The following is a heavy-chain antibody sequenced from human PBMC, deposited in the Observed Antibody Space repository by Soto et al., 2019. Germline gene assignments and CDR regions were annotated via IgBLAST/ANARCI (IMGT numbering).Heavy chain of an antibody. J-gene: IGHJ5*02. CDR3: AHRRGNYGDYGWFDP. CDR1: GFSLNASGVA. V-gene: IGHV2-5*02. Sequence: QITLKESGPTLVNPTQTLTLPCTFPGFSLNASGVAVGWIRQPTGKALEWLALIYWDNNKRYSPSLKSRLTITTDMSKNQVVLTMTNMDPVDTATYYCAHRRGNYGDYGWFDPWGQGTLVTVSS. CDR2: IYWDNNK. D-gene: IGHD4-17*01.